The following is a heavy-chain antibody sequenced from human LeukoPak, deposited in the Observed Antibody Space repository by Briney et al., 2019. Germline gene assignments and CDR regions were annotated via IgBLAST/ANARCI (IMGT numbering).Heavy chain of an antibody. V-gene: IGHV4-4*07. Sequence: SETQSLTCTVSGGSISSYYWSWIRQPAGKGLEWIGRIYTSGSTNYNPSLKSRVTMSVDTSKNQFSLKLSSVTAADTAVYYCAREARAIFGSGTFDYWGQGTLVTVSS. CDR3: AREARAIFGSGTFDY. CDR1: GGSISSYY. CDR2: IYTSGST. D-gene: IGHD3-10*01. J-gene: IGHJ4*02.